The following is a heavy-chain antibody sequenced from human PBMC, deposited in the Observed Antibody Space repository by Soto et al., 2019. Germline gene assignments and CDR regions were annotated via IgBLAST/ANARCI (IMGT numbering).Heavy chain of an antibody. Sequence: EVRLVQTGGGLIQPGGSLRLSCAVSGFSVRDNYMFWVRQAPGKGLEWVSLIYSGGGTNYADSVKGRFTISRDNSKNTLFLKMNSQKVEDTAVYYCARKTDSSGDGDYWGQRTLVTVSS. CDR3: ARKTDSSGDGDY. D-gene: IGHD2-21*01. V-gene: IGHV3-53*02. CDR2: IYSGGGT. CDR1: GFSVRDNY. J-gene: IGHJ4*02.